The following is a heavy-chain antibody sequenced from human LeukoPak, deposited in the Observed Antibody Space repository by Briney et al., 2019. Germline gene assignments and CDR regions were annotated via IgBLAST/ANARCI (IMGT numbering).Heavy chain of an antibody. V-gene: IGHV3-48*02. J-gene: IGHJ4*02. CDR2: INSDSTNI. CDR1: GFTFSSYS. CDR3: ARDYEWAFDY. Sequence: PGGPLRLSCAASGFTFSSYSMNWVRQAPGEGLEWVSHINSDSTNIAYADSVKGRFTISRDNAKNSLYLQLNSLRDEDTAVYYCARDYEWAFDYWGQGTLVTVSS. D-gene: IGHD1-26*01.